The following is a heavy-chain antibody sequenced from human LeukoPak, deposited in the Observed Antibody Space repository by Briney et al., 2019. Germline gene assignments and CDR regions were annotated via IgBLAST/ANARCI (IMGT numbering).Heavy chain of an antibody. CDR2: INPNSGNT. Sequence: ASVKVSCKASGYTFTGYYMHWVRQAPGQGPEWMGWINPNSGNTHYSQKFQDRVTMTRDTSISTAYMELSSLEADDTAIYYCAREGAAAEDVNWFDSWGQGTLVTVSS. CDR3: AREGAAAEDVNWFDS. J-gene: IGHJ5*01. V-gene: IGHV1-2*02. CDR1: GYTFTGYY. D-gene: IGHD6-25*01.